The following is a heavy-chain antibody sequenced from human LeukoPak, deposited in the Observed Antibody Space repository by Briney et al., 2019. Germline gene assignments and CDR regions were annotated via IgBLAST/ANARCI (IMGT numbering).Heavy chain of an antibody. D-gene: IGHD3-16*01. CDR3: ARDMNWQASIWYFDL. V-gene: IGHV1-2*02. CDR1: GYSFTGYF. CDR2: VNPHTGDA. J-gene: IGHJ2*01. Sequence: GASVKVSCKASGYSFTGYFMHWVRQAPGQGLEWLGWVNPHTGDADSAQRFQGRVTMTRDTSINTAYMELSGLTSDDTAVYYCARDMNWQASIWYFDLWGRGTLATVSS.